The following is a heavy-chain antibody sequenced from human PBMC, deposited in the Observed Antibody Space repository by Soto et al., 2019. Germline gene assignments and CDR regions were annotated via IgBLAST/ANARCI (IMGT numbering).Heavy chain of an antibody. Sequence: QVQLQESGPGLVKPSETLSLSCTVSGGSISSYYWSWIRQPPGKGMEWIGYVHHSWGSTYNPSLPSRLAISLDTSKSQFPLQLTSVTATDTSVYYCARQGFGALPGLVDVWGQGTTVTVSS. CDR1: GGSISSYY. J-gene: IGHJ6*02. V-gene: IGHV4-59*08. CDR2: VHHSWGS. D-gene: IGHD3-10*01. CDR3: ARQGFGALPGLVDV.